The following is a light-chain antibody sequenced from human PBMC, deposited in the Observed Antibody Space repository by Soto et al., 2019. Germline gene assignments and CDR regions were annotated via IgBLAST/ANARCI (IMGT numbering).Light chain of an antibody. CDR3: ASWDDSLNGVV. CDR2: YDD. CDR1: SSNIGNNA. V-gene: IGLV1-36*01. Sequence: QSALTQPPSVSDAPRQRVTFSCSGSSSNIGNNAVNWFQQLPGKAPKLLIYYDDLLPSGVSDRFSGSKSGTSASLAISGLQSEDEGDYYCASWDDSLNGVVFGGGTKLTVL. J-gene: IGLJ2*01.